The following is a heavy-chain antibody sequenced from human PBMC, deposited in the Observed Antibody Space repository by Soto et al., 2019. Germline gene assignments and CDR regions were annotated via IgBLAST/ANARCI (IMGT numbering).Heavy chain of an antibody. CDR2: IIPIFGTT. D-gene: IGHD6-13*01. Sequence: SVKVSCKASGGTFSSYDISWVRQAPGQGLEWMGGIIPIFGTTNYAQKFQGRVTITADKSTSTAYMELSSLRSEDTAVYYCARGSGSRYFNWFDPWGQGTLVTVS. CDR3: ARGSGSRYFNWFDP. J-gene: IGHJ5*02. CDR1: GGTFSSYD. V-gene: IGHV1-69*06.